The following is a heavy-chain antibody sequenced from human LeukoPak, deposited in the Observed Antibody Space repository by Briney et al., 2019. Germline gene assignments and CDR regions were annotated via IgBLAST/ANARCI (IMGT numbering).Heavy chain of an antibody. CDR1: GFNFNNCA. V-gene: IGHV3-30-3*01. CDR3: ARGPGYYYGDY. Sequence: GGSLRLCCAASGFNFNNCAMHWVRQAPGKGLEWVAVISYDGSSKYYTDSVKGRLTISRDNSKNTLYLQMNSLGPEDTAMYYCARGPGYYYGDYWGQGTLVTVSS. J-gene: IGHJ4*02. D-gene: IGHD3-22*01. CDR2: ISYDGSSK.